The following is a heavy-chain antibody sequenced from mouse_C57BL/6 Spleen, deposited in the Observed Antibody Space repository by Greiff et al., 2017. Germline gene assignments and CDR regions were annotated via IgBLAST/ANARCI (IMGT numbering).Heavy chain of an antibody. CDR3: ARGRGSRWYFDV. CDR2: IWSGGST. J-gene: IGHJ1*03. V-gene: IGHV2-2*01. CDR1: GFSLTSYG. Sequence: QVQLKESGPGLVQPSQSLSITCTVSGFSLTSYGVHWVRQSPGKGLEWLGVIWSGGSTDYNAAFISRLSISKDNSKSQVFFKMNSLQADDTAIYYCARGRGSRWYFDVWGTGTTVTVSS. D-gene: IGHD1-1*01.